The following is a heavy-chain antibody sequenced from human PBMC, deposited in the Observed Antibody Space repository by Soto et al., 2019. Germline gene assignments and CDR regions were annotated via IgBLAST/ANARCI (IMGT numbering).Heavy chain of an antibody. Sequence: PGGSLRLSCAASGFIFSNYWMSWVRQAPGKGLEWVANIKQDGSEKYYMDSVRGRFTISRDNAKNSLYLQMNSLRAEDTAVYYCATHSARLLNYWGLGTLVTVSS. CDR1: GFIFSNYW. CDR3: ATHSARLLNY. V-gene: IGHV3-7*01. J-gene: IGHJ4*02. D-gene: IGHD3-22*01. CDR2: IKQDGSEK.